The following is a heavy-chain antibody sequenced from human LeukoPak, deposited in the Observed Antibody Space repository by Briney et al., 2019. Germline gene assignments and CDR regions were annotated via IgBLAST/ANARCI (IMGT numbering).Heavy chain of an antibody. D-gene: IGHD2-2*02. J-gene: IGHJ6*02. CDR1: GYTFTSYG. Sequence: ASVKVSCKASGYTFTSYGISWVRQAPGQGLEWTGWISAYNGNTNYAQKLQGRVTMTTDTSTSTAYMELRSLRSDDTAVYYCARDPEIVVVPAAISALYYYYGMDVWGQGTTVTVSS. CDR3: ARDPEIVVVPAAISALYYYYGMDV. CDR2: ISAYNGNT. V-gene: IGHV1-18*01.